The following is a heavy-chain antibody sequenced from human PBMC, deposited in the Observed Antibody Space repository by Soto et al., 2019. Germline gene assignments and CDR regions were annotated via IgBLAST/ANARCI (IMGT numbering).Heavy chain of an antibody. V-gene: IGHV4-31*03. CDR2: IHYSGST. CDR1: GGSISGEGYY. CDR3: ARAWTATAGWAKWFDR. Sequence: QVQLQESGPGLVEPSQTLSLTCTVSGGSISGEGYYWSWIRQYSGRGLEWIGYIHYSGSTYYNPSLKSRVIISVATSKSQFFLNLSSVTAADTAVYFCARAWTATAGWAKWFDRWGQGTLVSVSS. J-gene: IGHJ5*02. D-gene: IGHD6-13*01.